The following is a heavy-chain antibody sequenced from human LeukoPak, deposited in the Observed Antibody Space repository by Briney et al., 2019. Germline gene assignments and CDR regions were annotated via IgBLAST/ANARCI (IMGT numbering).Heavy chain of an antibody. J-gene: IGHJ4*02. Sequence: GGSLRLSCAASGFTFSSYWMHWVRQAPGKGLVWVSRINSDGSSTSYADSVKGRFTISRDNAKNTLYLQINSLRAEDTAVYYCATEAGYDSSGSPDYWGQGTLVTVSS. CDR2: INSDGSST. V-gene: IGHV3-74*01. D-gene: IGHD3-22*01. CDR1: GFTFSSYW. CDR3: ATEAGYDSSGSPDY.